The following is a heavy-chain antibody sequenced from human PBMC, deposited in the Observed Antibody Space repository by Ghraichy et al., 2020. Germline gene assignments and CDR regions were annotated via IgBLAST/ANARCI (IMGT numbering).Heavy chain of an antibody. J-gene: IGHJ4*02. CDR2: IRNKTFDGTT. CDR1: EFTFGDYA. Sequence: GGSLRLSCTASEFTFGDYAMSWFRQAPGKGLEWVGFIRNKTFDGTTEYAASVKGRFTISRDDSKSIAYLQMNSLKTEDTAVYYCTGGYEYGDYWGQGTLVTVSS. D-gene: IGHD4/OR15-4a*01. V-gene: IGHV3-49*03. CDR3: TGGYEYGDY.